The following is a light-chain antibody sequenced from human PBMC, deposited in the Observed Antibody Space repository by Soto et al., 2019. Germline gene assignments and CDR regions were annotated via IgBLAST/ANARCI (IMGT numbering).Light chain of an antibody. J-gene: IGKJ4*01. CDR2: AAS. Sequence: DIQMTQSPSSVSASLGDRVTITCRASQGIGVYLAWFQQKPGNVPKLLIYAASTLQSGVPSRFSGSGSGTDFPLTISSLQPEDVATYYCQKDNRAPPTFGGGTKVEIK. CDR3: QKDNRAPPT. V-gene: IGKV1-27*01. CDR1: QGIGVY.